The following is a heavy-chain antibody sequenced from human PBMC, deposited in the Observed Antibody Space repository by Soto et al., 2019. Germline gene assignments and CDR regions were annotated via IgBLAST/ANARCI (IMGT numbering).Heavy chain of an antibody. D-gene: IGHD6-19*01. CDR3: AKTGLYPVAGTRAVYYFDY. Sequence: GGSLRLSCAASGFTFSSYAMSWVRQAPGKGLEWVSAISGSGGSTYYADSVKGRFTISRDNSKNTLYLQMNSLRAEDTAVYYCAKTGLYPVAGTRAVYYFDYWGQGTLVTVSS. J-gene: IGHJ4*02. V-gene: IGHV3-23*01. CDR2: ISGSGGST. CDR1: GFTFSSYA.